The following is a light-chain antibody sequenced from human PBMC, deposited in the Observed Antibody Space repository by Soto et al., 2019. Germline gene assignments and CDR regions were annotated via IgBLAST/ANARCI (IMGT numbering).Light chain of an antibody. V-gene: IGLV2-18*02. CDR1: SSDVGSYNR. Sequence: QSVLTQPPSVSGSPGQSVTISCTGTSSDVGSYNRVSWYQQPPGTAPKLMIYEVSNRPSGVPDRFSGSKSGNTASLTISGLQAEDEADYYCSSCTSASTPCFFGTGTKVTVL. CDR3: SSCTSASTPCF. CDR2: EVS. J-gene: IGLJ1*01.